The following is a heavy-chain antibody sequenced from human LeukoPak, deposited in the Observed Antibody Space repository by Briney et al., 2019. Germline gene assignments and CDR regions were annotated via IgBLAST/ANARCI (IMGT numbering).Heavy chain of an antibody. CDR1: GFTFGDYA. CDR2: IRSKAYGGTT. CDR3: TNSPYSSSWYGLYYYMDV. D-gene: IGHD6-13*01. V-gene: IGHV3-49*03. Sequence: PGGSLRLSCTASGFTFGDYAMSWFRQAPGKGLEWVGFIRSKAYGGTTEYAASVKGRFTISRDDSKSIAYLQMNSLKTEDTAVYYCTNSPYSSSWYGLYYYMDVWGKGTTVTVSS. J-gene: IGHJ6*03.